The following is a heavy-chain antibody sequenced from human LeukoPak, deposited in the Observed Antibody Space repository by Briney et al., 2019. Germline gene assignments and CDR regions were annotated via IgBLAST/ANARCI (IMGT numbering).Heavy chain of an antibody. D-gene: IGHD3-16*01. CDR1: GFTFDDFG. CDR3: VKDIPTGSFYEGYFDY. Sequence: GRSLRLSCAASGFTFDDFGMHWVRQGPGKGLEWVSGISWNSGTIDYADSVKGRFTISRDNAKNSLYLQMKSLRAEDTALYYCVKDIPTGSFYEGYFDYWGQGALVTVSS. J-gene: IGHJ4*03. V-gene: IGHV3-9*01. CDR2: ISWNSGTI.